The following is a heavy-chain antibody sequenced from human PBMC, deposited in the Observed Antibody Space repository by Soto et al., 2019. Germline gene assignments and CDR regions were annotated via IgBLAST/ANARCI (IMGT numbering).Heavy chain of an antibody. CDR2: ISYDGSNK. J-gene: IGHJ4*02. V-gene: IGHV3-30-3*01. CDR3: ARRPDPIAAAYFDY. CDR1: GFTFSSYA. D-gene: IGHD6-13*01. Sequence: GGAPRLSCAASGFTFSSYAIHWGRQAPGKGLEWVAVISYDGSNKYYADSVKGRFTISRDNSKNTLYLQMNSLRAEDTAVYYCARRPDPIAAAYFDYWGQGTLVTVSS.